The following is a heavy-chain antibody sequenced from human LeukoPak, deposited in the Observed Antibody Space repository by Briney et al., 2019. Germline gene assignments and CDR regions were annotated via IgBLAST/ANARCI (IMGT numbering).Heavy chain of an antibody. J-gene: IGHJ4*02. D-gene: IGHD3-10*01. Sequence: GGSLRLSCAASGFTFSSYAMHWVRQAPGKGLEWVAVISYDGSNKYYADSVKGRFTISRDNSKNTLYLQMNSLRAEDTAVYYCARGGSGSYYFDYWGQGTLVTVSA. V-gene: IGHV3-30-3*01. CDR3: ARGGSGSYYFDY. CDR1: GFTFSSYA. CDR2: ISYDGSNK.